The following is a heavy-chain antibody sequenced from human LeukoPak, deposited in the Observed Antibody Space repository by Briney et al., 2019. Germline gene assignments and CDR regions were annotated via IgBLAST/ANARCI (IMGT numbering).Heavy chain of an antibody. CDR2: IKQDGSEK. Sequence: GRSLRLSCAASGFTFGEYAMHWVRQAPGKGLEWVANIKQDGSEKYYVDSVKGRFTISRDNSKKMLYLQMDSLRVEDTAVYYCAKDYEVYCSSTSCGISDVWGKGTTVTVSS. D-gene: IGHD2-2*01. J-gene: IGHJ6*04. CDR1: GFTFGEYA. V-gene: IGHV3-7*03. CDR3: AKDYEVYCSSTSCGISDV.